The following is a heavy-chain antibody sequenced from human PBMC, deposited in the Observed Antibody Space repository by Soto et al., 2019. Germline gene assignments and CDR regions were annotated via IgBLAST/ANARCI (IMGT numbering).Heavy chain of an antibody. V-gene: IGHV3-74*01. CDR1: GFTFSSYW. D-gene: IGHD2-15*01. Sequence: EVQLVESGGGLVQPGGSLRLSCAASGFTFSSYWMHWVRQGPGKGLVCVARTNPDGSSTAYADSVKGRFTISRDNAKNTLYLQLNSLRAEDTAVYYCARDLEGYCDSGTCGSWGQGTLVTVSS. CDR3: ARDLEGYCDSGTCGS. J-gene: IGHJ4*02. CDR2: TNPDGSST.